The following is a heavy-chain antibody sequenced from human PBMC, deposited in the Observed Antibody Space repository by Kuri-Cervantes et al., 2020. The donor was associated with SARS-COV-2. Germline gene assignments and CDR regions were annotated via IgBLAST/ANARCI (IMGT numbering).Heavy chain of an antibody. V-gene: IGHV3-21*01. CDR3: VRLPYYYDATGYPNYFFDV. CDR1: GFTFSSYS. D-gene: IGHD3-22*01. J-gene: IGHJ4*02. Sequence: GESLKISCAASGFTFSSYSMNWVRQAPGKGLEWVSSISSSSSYIYYVDSVKGRFTISRDNAKNSLYLQMNSLRAEDTAVYSCVRLPYYYDATGYPNYFFDVWGRGTLVTVSS. CDR2: ISSSSSYI.